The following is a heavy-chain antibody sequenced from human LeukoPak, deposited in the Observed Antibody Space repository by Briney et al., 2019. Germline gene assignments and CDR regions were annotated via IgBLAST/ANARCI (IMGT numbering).Heavy chain of an antibody. Sequence: ASVKVSCKASGYTFTNYAMHWVRQAPGQRLEWMGWINAGIGNTKYSQKFQGRVTITSDTSASTAYMELSSLRSEDTAVYYCARGWYSSLPRDAFDIWGQGTMVTVSS. D-gene: IGHD6-13*01. CDR2: INAGIGNT. V-gene: IGHV1-3*01. CDR1: GYTFTNYA. J-gene: IGHJ3*02. CDR3: ARGWYSSLPRDAFDI.